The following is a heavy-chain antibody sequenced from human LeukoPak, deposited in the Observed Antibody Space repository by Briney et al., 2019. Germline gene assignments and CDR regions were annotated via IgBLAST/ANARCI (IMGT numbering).Heavy chain of an antibody. CDR2: IYYSATT. CDR1: GGAISSSGYY. V-gene: IGHV4-39*01. CDR3: ARLPQGALPFDY. D-gene: IGHD1-26*01. Sequence: SSETLSLTCTVSGGAISSSGYYWGWIRQPPGRGVGCIGSIYYSATTYYNPSLKSRVTISVDTSKHQFSLKLSSVTASDTAVYYCARLPQGALPFDYWGQGTLVTVSS. J-gene: IGHJ4*02.